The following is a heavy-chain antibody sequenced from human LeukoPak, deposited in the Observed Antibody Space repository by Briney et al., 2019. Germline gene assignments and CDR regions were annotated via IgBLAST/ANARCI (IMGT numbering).Heavy chain of an antibody. Sequence: PGGSLRLSCAASGFTISSFGMSWVRQAPGKGLEWVSAISGSGGSTYYADSVKGRFTISRDNSKNTLYLQMNSLRAEDTALYYCAKDGPGVTVHYFDYWGQGTLVTVSS. CDR2: ISGSGGST. CDR3: AKDGPGVTVHYFDY. J-gene: IGHJ4*02. D-gene: IGHD6-19*01. V-gene: IGHV3-23*01. CDR1: GFTISSFG.